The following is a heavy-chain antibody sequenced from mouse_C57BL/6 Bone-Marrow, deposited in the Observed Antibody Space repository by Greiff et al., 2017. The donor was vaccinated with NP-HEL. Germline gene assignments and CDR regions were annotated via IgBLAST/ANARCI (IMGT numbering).Heavy chain of an antibody. V-gene: IGHV1-53*01. D-gene: IGHD1-1*01. Sequence: QVQLQQPGTELVKPGASVKLSCKASGYTFTSYWMHWVQQRPGQGLEWIGNINPSNGGTNYNEKFKSKATLTVDKSSSTAYMQLSGLTSEDSAFYYCARFGSSLAWFAYWGQGTLVTVSA. CDR1: GYTFTSYW. J-gene: IGHJ3*01. CDR3: ARFGSSLAWFAY. CDR2: INPSNGGT.